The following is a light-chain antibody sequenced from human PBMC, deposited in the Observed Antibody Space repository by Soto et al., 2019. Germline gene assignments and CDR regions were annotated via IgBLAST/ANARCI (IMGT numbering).Light chain of an antibody. V-gene: IGLV2-11*01. CDR1: SSDVGGYDY. Sequence: QSALTQPRSVSGSPGQSVTISCTGTSSDVGGYDYVSWYQQHPGKAPKLMIYDVTKRPSGVPDRFSGSRSGNTASLTISGLRAEDDADYYCCSYAGTYTFYVFGTGTKVTVL. J-gene: IGLJ1*01. CDR2: DVT. CDR3: CSYAGTYTFYV.